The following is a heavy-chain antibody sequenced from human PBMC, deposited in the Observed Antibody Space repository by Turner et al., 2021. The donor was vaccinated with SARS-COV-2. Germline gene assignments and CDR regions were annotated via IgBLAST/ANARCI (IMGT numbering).Heavy chain of an antibody. CDR1: GGTFSSYA. CDR2: IIPISCTA. D-gene: IGHD3-10*01. V-gene: IGHV1-69*01. Sequence: QVQLVQSGAGVTKRGSSVKVYCKAAGGTFSSYANSWVRQAPGQGLEWMGGIIPISCTANYAQKFQGRVTITADESTSTAYMELSSLRSEDTAVYYCARGKNYYGSGSYYPTHYYYGMDVWGQGTTVTVSS. J-gene: IGHJ6*02. CDR3: ARGKNYYGSGSYYPTHYYYGMDV.